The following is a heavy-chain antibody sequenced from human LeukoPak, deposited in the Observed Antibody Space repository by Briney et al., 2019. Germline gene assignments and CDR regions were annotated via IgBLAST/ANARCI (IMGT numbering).Heavy chain of an antibody. CDR1: GFTFSSYA. V-gene: IGHV3-23*01. CDR2: ISGSGGST. Sequence: GGSLRLSCAASGFTFSSYAMSWVRQAPGKGLEWVSAISGSGGSTYYADSVKGRFTISRDNSKNTLYLQMNSLRAEDTAVYYCANAITMVRGVLKTEGMIDYWGQGTLVTVSS. CDR3: ANAITMVRGVLKTEGMIDY. D-gene: IGHD3-10*01. J-gene: IGHJ4*02.